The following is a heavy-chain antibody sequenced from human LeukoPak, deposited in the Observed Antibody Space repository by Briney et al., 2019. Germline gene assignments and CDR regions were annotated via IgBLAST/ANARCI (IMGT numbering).Heavy chain of an antibody. V-gene: IGHV4-59*01. CDR1: GGSISSYY. Sequence: PSETLSLTCTVSGGSISSYYWSWIRQPPGKGLEWIGYISYSGTTNYNPSLKSRVTMSVDTSKNQFSLKLSSVTAADTAVYYCARYGSSSLRAGYYYYMDVRDKGTTVTVSS. D-gene: IGHD6-6*01. CDR2: ISYSGTT. J-gene: IGHJ6*03. CDR3: ARYGSSSLRAGYYYYMDV.